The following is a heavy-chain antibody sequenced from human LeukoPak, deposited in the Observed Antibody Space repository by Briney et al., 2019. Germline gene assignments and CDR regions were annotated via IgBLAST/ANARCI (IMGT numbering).Heavy chain of an antibody. V-gene: IGHV3-48*03. CDR2: ISSSGSTI. Sequence: GGSLRLSCAASGFTFSSYEMNWVRQAPGKGLEWVSYISSSGSTIYYADSVKGRFTISRDNAKNSLYLQMNSLRAEDTAVYYCARVGADCSGDRCYWTYDAFDIWGQGTMVTVSS. J-gene: IGHJ3*02. D-gene: IGHD2-15*01. CDR3: ARVGADCSGDRCYWTYDAFDI. CDR1: GFTFSSYE.